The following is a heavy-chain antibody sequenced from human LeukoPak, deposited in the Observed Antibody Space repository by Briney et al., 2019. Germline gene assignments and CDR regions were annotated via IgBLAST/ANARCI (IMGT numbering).Heavy chain of an antibody. V-gene: IGHV4-39*01. CDR1: GGSISIDSYY. J-gene: IGHJ4*02. CDR2: LYYTGNT. CDR3: ARHGSSWYYFDY. D-gene: IGHD6-13*01. Sequence: SETLSLTCTVSGGSISIDSYYWGWIRQPPGEGLEWIGSLYYTGNTYYNASLKTRVTISVDTSKNQFSLKVSSVTAADTAVYYCARHGSSWYYFDYWGQGTLVTVSS.